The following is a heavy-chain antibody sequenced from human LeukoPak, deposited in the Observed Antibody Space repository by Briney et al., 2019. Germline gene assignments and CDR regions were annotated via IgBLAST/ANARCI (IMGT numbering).Heavy chain of an antibody. V-gene: IGHV4-34*01. D-gene: IGHD2-2*01. CDR1: GGSFSGYY. CDR3: ARRKPAPSPYCSSTSCRMNYYYYLDV. J-gene: IGHJ6*03. CDR2: INHSGST. Sequence: SETLSLTCAVYGGSFSGYYWSWIRQPPGKGLEWIGEINHSGSTNYNPSLKSRVTISVDTSKNQFSLKLSSVTAADTAVYYCARRKPAPSPYCSSTSCRMNYYYYLDVWGKGTTVTVSS.